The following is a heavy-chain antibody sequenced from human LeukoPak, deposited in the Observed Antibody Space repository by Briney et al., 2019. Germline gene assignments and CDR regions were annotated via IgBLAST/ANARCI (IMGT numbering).Heavy chain of an antibody. CDR1: GFSVSTNY. CDR2: LYSGSST. J-gene: IGHJ2*01. D-gene: IGHD3-10*01. Sequence: GGSLRLSCAASGFSVSTNYMNWVRQAPGKGIEWVSILYSGSSTYYTDSVKGRFTISRDNSRNTLYLHMTNLRAEDTAVYYCARVGDHYHWYLDLWGRGSLLTVSS. V-gene: IGHV3-53*01. CDR3: ARVGDHYHWYLDL.